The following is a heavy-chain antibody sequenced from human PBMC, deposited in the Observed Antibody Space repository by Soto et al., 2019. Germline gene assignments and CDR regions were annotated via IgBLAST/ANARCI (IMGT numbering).Heavy chain of an antibody. D-gene: IGHD6-13*01. J-gene: IGHJ4*02. CDR3: ARAENIAAAGSLFFDY. CDR2: IYYSGST. CDR1: GGSISSSSYY. V-gene: IGHV4-39*01. Sequence: PSETLSLTCTVSGGSISSSSYYWGWIRQPPGKGLEWIGSIYYSGSTYYNPSLKSRVTISVDTSKNQFSLKLSSVTAADTAVYYCARAENIAAAGSLFFDYWGQGTLVTVSS.